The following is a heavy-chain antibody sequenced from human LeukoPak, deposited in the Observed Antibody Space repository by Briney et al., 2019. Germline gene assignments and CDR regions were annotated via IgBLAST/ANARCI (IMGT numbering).Heavy chain of an antibody. CDR2: IIPILGIA. CDR1: GGTFSSYA. Sequence: ASVKVSCKASGGTFSSYAISWVRQAPGQGLEWMGRIIPILGIANYAQKFQGRVTITADKSTSTAYMELSSLRSEDTAVYYCARASYGELRSGGFDYWGQGTLVTVSS. V-gene: IGHV1-69*04. J-gene: IGHJ4*02. D-gene: IGHD1-26*01. CDR3: ARASYGELRSGGFDY.